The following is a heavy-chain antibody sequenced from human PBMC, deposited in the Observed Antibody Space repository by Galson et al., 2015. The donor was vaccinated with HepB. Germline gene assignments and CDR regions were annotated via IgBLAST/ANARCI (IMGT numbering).Heavy chain of an antibody. Sequence: SLRLSCAASGFTFSSYGMHWVRQAPGKGLEWVAVIWYDGSNKYYADSVKGRFTISRDNSKDTLYLQMNSLRAEDTAVYYCARTYYDFWSGYYYLYYFDYWGQRTLVTVSS. CDR1: GFTFSSYG. J-gene: IGHJ4*02. V-gene: IGHV3-33*01. CDR2: IWYDGSNK. CDR3: ARTYYDFWSGYYYLYYFDY. D-gene: IGHD3-3*01.